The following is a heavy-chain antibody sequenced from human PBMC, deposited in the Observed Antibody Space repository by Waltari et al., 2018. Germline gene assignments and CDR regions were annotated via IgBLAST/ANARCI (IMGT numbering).Heavy chain of an antibody. Sequence: QVQLQQWGAGLLTPSATLSLTCAAYGASFIDYYWSWIRQPPGKGLAWIGEINHRGSSNYNPSLKSRVTIDTSKNQFSLQLTSVTAADAAVYYCARVHAGQQLAPSFDHWGQGILVTVSS. CDR3: ARVHAGQQLAPSFDH. D-gene: IGHD6-13*01. CDR1: GASFIDYY. V-gene: IGHV4-34*01. J-gene: IGHJ4*02. CDR2: INHRGSS.